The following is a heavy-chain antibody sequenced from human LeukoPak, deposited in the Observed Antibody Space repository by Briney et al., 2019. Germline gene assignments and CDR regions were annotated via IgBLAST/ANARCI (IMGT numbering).Heavy chain of an antibody. J-gene: IGHJ4*02. D-gene: IGHD6-13*01. V-gene: IGHV3-21*01. Sequence: PGGSLRLSCAASGFTFSSYSMNWVRQAPGKGRKWVSSISSSSRYIYYADSVKGRCTISRDNAKNSLNLQMNRLRAEDTAVYYCARGGIAAAGTFDDWGQGTLVTVSS. CDR3: ARGGIAAAGTFDD. CDR2: ISSSSRYI. CDR1: GFTFSSYS.